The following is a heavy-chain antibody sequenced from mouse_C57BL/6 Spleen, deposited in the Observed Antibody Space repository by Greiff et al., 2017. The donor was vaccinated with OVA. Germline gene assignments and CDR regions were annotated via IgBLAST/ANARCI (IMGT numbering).Heavy chain of an antibody. J-gene: IGHJ4*01. D-gene: IGHD2-12*01. CDR3: ARRKRRNRRYAMDY. Sequence: QVQLQQPGAELVMPGASVKLSCKASGYTFTSYWMHWVKQRPGQGLEWIGEIDPSDSYTNYNQKFKGKSTLTVDKSSSTAYMQLSSLTSEDSAVYYCARRKRRNRRYAMDYWGQGTSVTVSS. CDR1: GYTFTSYW. V-gene: IGHV1-69*01. CDR2: IDPSDSYT.